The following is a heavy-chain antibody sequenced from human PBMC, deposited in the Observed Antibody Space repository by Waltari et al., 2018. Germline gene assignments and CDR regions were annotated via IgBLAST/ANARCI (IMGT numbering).Heavy chain of an antibody. Sequence: QVQLQESGPGLVKPSETLSLTCTVSGYSISSGYYWGWIRQPPGKGLEWIGSIYHSGSTYYNPSLKSRVTISVDTSKNQFSLKLSSVTAADTAVYYCAREEVVVPAAIDWGQGTLVTVSS. J-gene: IGHJ4*02. V-gene: IGHV4-38-2*02. CDR3: AREEVVVPAAID. D-gene: IGHD2-2*01. CDR2: IYHSGST. CDR1: GYSISSGYY.